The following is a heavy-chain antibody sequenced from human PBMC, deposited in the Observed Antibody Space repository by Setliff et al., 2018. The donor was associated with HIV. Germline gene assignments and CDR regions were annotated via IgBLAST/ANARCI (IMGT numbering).Heavy chain of an antibody. D-gene: IGHD6-13*01. CDR1: GGSFSGYY. V-gene: IGHV4-34*01. J-gene: IGHJ5*02. Sequence: SETLSLTCAVYGGSFSGYYWNWIRQSPGKGLEWIGEITHSGTTYYNPSLKSRVTMSIDTSQNQFSLKPTSVTATDTAVYYCARHRYSSSINWFDPWGQGTLVTVSS. CDR3: ARHRYSSSINWFDP. CDR2: ITHSGTT.